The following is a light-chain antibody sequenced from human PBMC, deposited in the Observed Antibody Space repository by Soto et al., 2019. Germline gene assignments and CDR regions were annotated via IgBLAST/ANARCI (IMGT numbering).Light chain of an antibody. CDR1: QSVSSN. CDR3: QQYKKWPRT. Sequence: ELVMTQSPATLSVSAGESATPSCRASQSVSSNFAWYQQKPGQAPRLLIYDASTRATGIPARFSGSGSGTEFTLTISSLQPEDFAVYYCQQYKKWPRTFGHGTKVDIK. J-gene: IGKJ1*01. V-gene: IGKV3-15*01. CDR2: DAS.